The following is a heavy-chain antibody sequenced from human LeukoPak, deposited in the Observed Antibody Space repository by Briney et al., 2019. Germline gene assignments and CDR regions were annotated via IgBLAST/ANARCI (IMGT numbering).Heavy chain of an antibody. J-gene: IGHJ4*02. CDR1: GGTFSIYA. CDR2: IIPIFGTA. D-gene: IGHD5-18*01. CDR3: ARVRYSYGYRTRAFDY. V-gene: IGHV1-69*13. Sequence: SVTVSCKASGGTFSIYAISWVRQAPGQGLEWMGGIIPIFGTANYAQKFQGRVTITADESTSTAYMELSSLRSEDTAVYYCARVRYSYGYRTRAFDYWGQGTLVTVSS.